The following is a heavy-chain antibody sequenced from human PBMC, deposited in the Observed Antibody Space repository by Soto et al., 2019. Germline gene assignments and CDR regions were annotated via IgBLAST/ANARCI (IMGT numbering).Heavy chain of an antibody. CDR3: ARPLPETGNYYYMDV. CDR2: IHYSGST. V-gene: IGHV4-39*01. J-gene: IGHJ6*03. Sequence: QLQLQESGPGLVKPSETLSLTCTVSGGSISSSSYYWGWIRQPPGKGLEWIGSIHYSGSTYYNPSLKSRVTISVDTFNNQFSLKLSSVTAADTAVYYCARPLPETGNYYYMDVWGKGTMVTVSS. CDR1: GGSISSSSYY.